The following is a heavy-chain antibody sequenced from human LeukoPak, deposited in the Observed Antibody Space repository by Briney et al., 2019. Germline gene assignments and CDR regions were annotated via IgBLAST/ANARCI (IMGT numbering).Heavy chain of an antibody. CDR3: ARESYSYGWYYCDQ. V-gene: IGHV3-66*01. Sequence: PSGSLTLSCAASGVTISSNYMSWVRQAPGKGLEWVSVIYSGGSTYYKDSLKSRFTISRDNSKNTLYLQMSTLTAEDTAVYYCARESYSYGWYYCDQWGQGTVVSVSS. CDR1: GVTISSNY. CDR2: IYSGGST. D-gene: IGHD5-18*01. J-gene: IGHJ4*02.